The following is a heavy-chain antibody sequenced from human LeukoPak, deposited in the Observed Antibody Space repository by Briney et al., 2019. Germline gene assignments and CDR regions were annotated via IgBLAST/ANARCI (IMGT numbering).Heavy chain of an antibody. Sequence: GGSLRLSCAASGFTFSTYRMHWVRQPPGKGLVWVSRINSDGSSTTYADSVKGRFTISRDNAKTTLYLQMNSLRAEDTAVYYCVSGYYYGSGSPDYWGQGTLVTVSS. CDR3: VSGYYYGSGSPDY. V-gene: IGHV3-74*01. J-gene: IGHJ4*02. D-gene: IGHD3-10*01. CDR2: INSDGSST. CDR1: GFTFSTYR.